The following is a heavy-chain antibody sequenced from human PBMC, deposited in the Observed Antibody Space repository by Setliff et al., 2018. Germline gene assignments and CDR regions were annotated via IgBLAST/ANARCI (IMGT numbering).Heavy chain of an antibody. D-gene: IGHD2-15*01. CDR1: GFIFSPYT. CDR2: IWDDGGNK. V-gene: IGHV3-33*01. CDR3: ARTCSGSGCYAGLES. J-gene: IGHJ4*02. Sequence: GGSLRLSCAVSGFIFSPYTTTWVRQAPGKGLEWVAVIWDDGGNKYHADSVKGRFTISRDNSKNTLYLQMNSLRPEDTAVYYCARTCSGSGCYAGLESWGQGTPVTVSS.